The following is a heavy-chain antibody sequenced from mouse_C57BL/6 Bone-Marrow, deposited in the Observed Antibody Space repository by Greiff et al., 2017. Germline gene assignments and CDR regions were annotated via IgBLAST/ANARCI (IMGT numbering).Heavy chain of an antibody. V-gene: IGHV2-2*01. CDR1: GFSFTSYG. CDR2: IWSGGST. J-gene: IGHJ4*01. D-gene: IGHD6-2*01. Sequence: VQLQQSGPGLVQPSQSLSITCTVSGFSFTSYGVPWVRQSPGTGLEWLGVIWSGGSTDYTAAFISRLSISKDNSKSQVFFKMNSLQADDTAIYYGSRKDCNYYAMDYWGQGTSVTVSS. CDR3: SRKDCNYYAMDY.